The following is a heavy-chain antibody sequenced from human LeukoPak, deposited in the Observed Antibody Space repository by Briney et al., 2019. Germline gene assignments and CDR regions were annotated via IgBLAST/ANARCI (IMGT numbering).Heavy chain of an antibody. CDR1: GGSISSYS. J-gene: IGHJ4*02. Sequence: SETLSLTCTVPGGSISSYSWSWIRQPPGKGLGWIGYIYYSGSTNYNPSLKSRVTISVDTSKNQFSLKLSSVTAADTAVYYCARGSSWSPFDYWGQGTLVTVSS. CDR2: IYYSGST. V-gene: IGHV4-59*08. D-gene: IGHD6-13*01. CDR3: ARGSSWSPFDY.